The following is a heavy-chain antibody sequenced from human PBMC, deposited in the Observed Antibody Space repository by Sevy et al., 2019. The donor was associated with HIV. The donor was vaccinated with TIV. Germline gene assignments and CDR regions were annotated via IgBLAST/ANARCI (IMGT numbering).Heavy chain of an antibody. CDR3: ARQMKQSHYYYGMDV. Sequence: ASVKVSCKASGGTFSSYAIGWVRQAPGQGLEWMGGIIPIFGTANYAQKFQGRVTITADESTSTAYMELSSLRSEDTAEYYCARQMKQSHYYYGMDVWGQGTTVTVSS. J-gene: IGHJ6*02. D-gene: IGHD6-19*01. CDR2: IIPIFGTA. V-gene: IGHV1-69*13. CDR1: GGTFSSYA.